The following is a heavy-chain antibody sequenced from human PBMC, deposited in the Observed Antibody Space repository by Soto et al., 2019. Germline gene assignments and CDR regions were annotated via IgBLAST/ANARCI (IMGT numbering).Heavy chain of an antibody. Sequence: QVQLVQSGAEVRKPGSSVKVSCMASGSTFSSYTVNWVRQAPGKGLEWIGRIIPVLTVTDYARRFQGRVTITADRSAKAAYMELTSLTSEDTAGYYCARRRYCGTDCYTKFYYGMDVWGQGNTVTVSS. D-gene: IGHD2-21*02. CDR1: GSTFSSYT. CDR2: IIPVLTVT. CDR3: ARRRYCGTDCYTKFYYGMDV. V-gene: IGHV1-69*02. J-gene: IGHJ6*02.